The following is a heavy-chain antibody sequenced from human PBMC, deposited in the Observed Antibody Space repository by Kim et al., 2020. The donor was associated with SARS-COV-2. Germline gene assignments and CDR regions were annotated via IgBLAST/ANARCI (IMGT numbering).Heavy chain of an antibody. CDR1: GYTFTSYD. CDR2: MNPNSGNT. CDR3: ARAVRGSGFGVVIIRAYYMDV. Sequence: ASVKVSCKASGYTFTSYDINGVRQATGQGLEWMGWMNPNSGNTGYAQKFQGRVTMTRNTSISTAYMELSSLRSEDTAVYYCARAVRGSGFGVVIIRAYYMDVWGKGTTVTVSS. D-gene: IGHD3-3*01. V-gene: IGHV1-8*01. J-gene: IGHJ6*03.